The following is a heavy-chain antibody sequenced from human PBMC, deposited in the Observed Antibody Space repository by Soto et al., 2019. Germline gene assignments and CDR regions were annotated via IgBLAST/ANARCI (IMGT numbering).Heavy chain of an antibody. J-gene: IGHJ4*02. V-gene: IGHV4-39*01. CDR2: IYYSGST. Sequence: ETLCLSCPVYGTSLSTSSYYWGWIRQPPGRGLEWIGSIYYSGSTYYNPSLKSRVTISVDTSKNQFSLKLSSVTAADTAVYYCASTRLVATSVWYWGQGTLVTVSS. CDR1: GTSLSTSSYY. CDR3: ASTRLVATSVWY. D-gene: IGHD5-12*01.